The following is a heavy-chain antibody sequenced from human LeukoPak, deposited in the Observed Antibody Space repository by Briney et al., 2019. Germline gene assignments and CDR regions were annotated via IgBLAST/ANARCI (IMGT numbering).Heavy chain of an antibody. CDR1: GFTFSRYA. Sequence: GGSLRLSCAASGFTFSRYAMHWVRQAPGKGLEWVAVISTDGSEKYDADSVKGRFTISRDNSKNTLYLQMNSLRAEDTAVYYCAELGITMIGGVWGKGTTVTISS. D-gene: IGHD3-10*02. V-gene: IGHV3-30*04. CDR3: AELGITMIGGV. CDR2: ISTDGSEK. J-gene: IGHJ6*04.